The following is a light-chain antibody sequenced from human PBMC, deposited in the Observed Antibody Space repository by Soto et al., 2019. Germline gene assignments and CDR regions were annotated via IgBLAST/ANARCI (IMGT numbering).Light chain of an antibody. J-gene: IGKJ1*01. CDR1: QSIDTS. Sequence: DIQMTQSPSTLSASIGDRVTITCRASQSIDTSLAWYQQKPGKAPKLLIYKASSLQSGVPSRFSGSGSGTEFTLTISSLQPDDFATYSCQHYNAYSRTFGQWTKVEVK. CDR3: QHYNAYSRT. CDR2: KAS. V-gene: IGKV1-5*03.